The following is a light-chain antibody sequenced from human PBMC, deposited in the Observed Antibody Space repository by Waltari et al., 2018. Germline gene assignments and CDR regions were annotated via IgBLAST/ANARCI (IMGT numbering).Light chain of an antibody. Sequence: DIVMTQSPATLSLSQGESATLSCRASQSVRSTFAWFQQKPGQPPRLLIYGTSTRATGIPARFSGSGSGTEFSLTISSLQPEDFATYYCQQYDHWPWTFGQGTRVEAK. V-gene: IGKV3D-15*01. J-gene: IGKJ1*01. CDR1: QSVRST. CDR3: QQYDHWPWT. CDR2: GTS.